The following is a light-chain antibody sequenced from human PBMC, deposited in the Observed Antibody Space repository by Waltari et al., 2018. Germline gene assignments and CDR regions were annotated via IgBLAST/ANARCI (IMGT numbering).Light chain of an antibody. CDR1: QSVSSY. CDR3: QQRGNWPRT. J-gene: IGKJ1*01. CDR2: SAS. Sequence: EIVLTQSPATLSLSPGERATLSCRASQSVSSYLAWYQQMPGHAPRLLIYSASNRATGIPARFSGSGSGTDFTLIISSLEPEDFAVYYCQQRGNWPRTFGQGTKVEIK. V-gene: IGKV3-11*01.